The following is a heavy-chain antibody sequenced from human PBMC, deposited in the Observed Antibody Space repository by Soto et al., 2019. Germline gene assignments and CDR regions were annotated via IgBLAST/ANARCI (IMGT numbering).Heavy chain of an antibody. Sequence: QVQLVQSAAEVKNPGATVRVSCKASGYSFTSFAISWVRQAPGRGLEWMGWISGYNGDTYYTEEFQGRLAVTTDTSTNTAYMELRSLRSDDTAVYYCARAPHRAIPNHYMDVWGKGTAVTVSS. CDR3: ARAPHRAIPNHYMDV. J-gene: IGHJ6*03. CDR1: GYSFTSFA. CDR2: ISGYNGDT. V-gene: IGHV1-18*01. D-gene: IGHD2-21*01.